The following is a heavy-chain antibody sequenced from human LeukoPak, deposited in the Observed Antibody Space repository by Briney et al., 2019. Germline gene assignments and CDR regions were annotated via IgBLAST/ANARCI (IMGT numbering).Heavy chain of an antibody. CDR2: IYYSGST. Sequence: PSETLSLTCAVFGGSISSDGYSWSWIRQPLGKGLEWIGYIYYSGSTYYNPSLKSRVTISVDTSKNQFSLKLSSVTAADTAVYYCARDLPRGSSGYPDAFDIWGQGTMVTVSS. CDR1: GGSISSDGYS. V-gene: IGHV4-30-2*05. CDR3: ARDLPRGSSGYPDAFDI. J-gene: IGHJ3*02. D-gene: IGHD3-22*01.